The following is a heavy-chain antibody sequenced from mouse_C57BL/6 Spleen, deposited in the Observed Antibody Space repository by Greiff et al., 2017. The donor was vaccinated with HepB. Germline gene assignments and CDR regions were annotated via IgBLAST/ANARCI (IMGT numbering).Heavy chain of an antibody. D-gene: IGHD1-1*01. CDR1: GYAFTNYL. CDR3: SRSHYVGSSYVGY. Sequence: VQLQQSGAELVRPGTSVKVSCKASGYAFTNYLIEWVKQRPGQGLEWIGVINPGSGGTNYNEKFKGKATLTADKSSSTAYMQLSSLTSEDSAVYFWSRSHYVGSSYVGYWGQGTTLTVSS. V-gene: IGHV1-54*01. CDR2: INPGSGGT. J-gene: IGHJ2*01.